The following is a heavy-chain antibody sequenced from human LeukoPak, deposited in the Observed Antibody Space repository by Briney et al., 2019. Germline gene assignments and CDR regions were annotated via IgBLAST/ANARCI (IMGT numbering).Heavy chain of an antibody. V-gene: IGHV4-34*01. D-gene: IGHD3-10*01. CDR3: ARGRRWFGEFHFDY. Sequence: SETLSLTCSVSGDSITSDYWTWIRQPPGKGLEWIGEINHSGSTNYNPSLKSRVTISVDTSKNQFSLKLSSVTAADTAVYYCARGRRWFGEFHFDYWGQGTLVTVSS. CDR2: INHSGST. CDR1: GDSITSDY. J-gene: IGHJ4*02.